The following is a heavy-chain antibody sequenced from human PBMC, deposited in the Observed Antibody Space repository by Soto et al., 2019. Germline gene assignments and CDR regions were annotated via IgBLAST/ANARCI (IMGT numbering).Heavy chain of an antibody. CDR1: GFTFSSYT. CDR3: ARDGVSSTEYTWNYGTYFDY. Sequence: PGGSLRLSCAGSGFTFSSYTMNRVRQAPGKGLEWVSSISSSSTYIYYAYSLKGRFTISRGNAKNSLYLQMNSLRAEDTAMYYCARDGVSSTEYTWNYGTYFDYWGQGAQVTVSS. J-gene: IGHJ4*02. CDR2: ISSSSTYI. V-gene: IGHV3-21*01. D-gene: IGHD1-7*01.